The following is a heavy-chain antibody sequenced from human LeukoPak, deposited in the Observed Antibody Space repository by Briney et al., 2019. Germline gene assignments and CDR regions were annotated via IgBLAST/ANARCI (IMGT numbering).Heavy chain of an antibody. D-gene: IGHD2-2*01. CDR2: MNPNSGNT. CDR3: ARGDRLTIRTSCYNCLFDY. CDR1: GYTFTSYD. Sequence: ASVKVSCKASGYTFTSYDINWVRQATGQGLEWMGWMNPNSGNTGYAQKFQGRVTITRNTSISTAYMELSSLRSEDTAVYYCARGDRLTIRTSCYNCLFDYWGQGTLVTVSS. J-gene: IGHJ4*02. V-gene: IGHV1-8*03.